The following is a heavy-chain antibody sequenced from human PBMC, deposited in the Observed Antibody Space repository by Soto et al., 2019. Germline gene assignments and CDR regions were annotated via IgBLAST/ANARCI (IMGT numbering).Heavy chain of an antibody. J-gene: IGHJ4*02. V-gene: IGHV3-74*01. D-gene: IGHD2-21*01. Sequence: GGSLRLSCSVSGFTLSSYWMHWVRQAPGKGLEWVSRINNGLQTAAYAASVRGRFTISRDDANNTVYLQMTSLRSEDTAVYYCVRDMQLWRLDSWGQGTLVTVSS. CDR2: INNGLQTA. CDR3: VRDMQLWRLDS. CDR1: GFTLSSYW.